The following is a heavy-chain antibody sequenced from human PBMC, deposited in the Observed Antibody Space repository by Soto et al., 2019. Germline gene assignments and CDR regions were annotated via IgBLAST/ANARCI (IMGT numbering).Heavy chain of an antibody. CDR3: ARYNGEMNWFDP. CDR2: IYYSGST. V-gene: IGHV4-30-4*01. D-gene: IGHD4-17*01. CDR1: GGSISSGDYY. J-gene: IGHJ5*02. Sequence: PSETLSLTCTVSGGSISSGDYYWSWIRQPPGKGLEWIGYIYYSGSTYYNPSLKSRVTISVDTSKNQFSLKLSSVTAADTAVYYCARYNGEMNWFDPWGQGTLVTVSS.